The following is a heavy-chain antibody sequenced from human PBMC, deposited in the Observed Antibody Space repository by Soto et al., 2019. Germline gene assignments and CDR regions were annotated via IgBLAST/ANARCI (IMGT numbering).Heavy chain of an antibody. CDR3: AREGNWNYRPTCGMDV. CDR1: GYTFTGYY. CDR2: INPNSGGT. Sequence: ASVKVSCKASGYTFTGYYMHWVRQAPGQGLEWMGWINPNSGGTNYAQKFQGRVTMTRDTSISTAYMELSRLRSDDTAVYYCAREGNWNYRPTCGMDVWGQGTTLTVSS. V-gene: IGHV1-2*02. J-gene: IGHJ6*02. D-gene: IGHD1-7*01.